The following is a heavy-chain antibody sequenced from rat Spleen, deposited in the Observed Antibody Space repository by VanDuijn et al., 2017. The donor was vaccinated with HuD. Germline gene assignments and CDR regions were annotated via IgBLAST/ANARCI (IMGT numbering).Heavy chain of an antibody. Sequence: EVQLVESGGGLVQPGRSLKLSCVASGFTFNNYWMTWIRQAPGKGLEWVASIINTGGSTYYPDSVKGRFTMSRDNAKSTLYLQMNSLRSEDTATYYCTRGVTSPGSSDYWGQGVMVTVSS. CDR3: TRGVTSPGSSDY. V-gene: IGHV5-31*01. D-gene: IGHD1-7*01. CDR1: GFTFNNYW. CDR2: IINTGGST. J-gene: IGHJ2*01.